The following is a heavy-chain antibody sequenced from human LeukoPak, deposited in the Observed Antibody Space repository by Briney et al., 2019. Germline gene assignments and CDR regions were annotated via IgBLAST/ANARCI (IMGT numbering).Heavy chain of an antibody. V-gene: IGHV4-39*01. D-gene: IGHD2-2*01. CDR2: FYYSGGS. CDR1: GGSISSSSYY. J-gene: IGHJ4*02. CDR3: ARYHSTWGLNY. Sequence: SETLSLTCTVSGGSISSSSYYWGWIRQPPGKGLEWIGSFYYSGGSYYNPSLKSRVTISIDTSNNQFSLKLTSVTAADTAVYYCARYHSTWGLNYWGQGTLVTVSS.